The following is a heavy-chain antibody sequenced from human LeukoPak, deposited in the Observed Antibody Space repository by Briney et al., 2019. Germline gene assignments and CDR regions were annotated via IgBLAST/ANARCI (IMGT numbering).Heavy chain of an antibody. V-gene: IGHV3-21*01. CDR2: ISSSSSYI. CDR1: GFTFSSYS. D-gene: IGHD4-17*01. Sequence: GGSLRLSCAASGFTFSSYSMNWVRQAPGKGLEWVSSISSSSSYIYYADSVKGRFTISRDNAKNSLYLQMNSLRAEDTAVYYCARVSYGDYGEFDYWGQGTLVTVSS. J-gene: IGHJ4*02. CDR3: ARVSYGDYGEFDY.